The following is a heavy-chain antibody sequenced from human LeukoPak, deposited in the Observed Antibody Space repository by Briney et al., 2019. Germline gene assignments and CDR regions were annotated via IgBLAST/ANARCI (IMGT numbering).Heavy chain of an antibody. CDR3: ARDLSDELWFGESLRDYGMDV. D-gene: IGHD3-10*01. J-gene: IGHJ6*02. V-gene: IGHV1-18*01. CDR1: GYTFTSYG. CDR2: ISAYNGNT. Sequence: GASVKVFCKASGYTFTSYGISWVRQAPGQGLEWMGWISAYNGNTNYAQKLQGRVTMTTDTSTSTAYMELRSLRSDDTAVYYCARDLSDELWFGESLRDYGMDVWGQGTTVTVSS.